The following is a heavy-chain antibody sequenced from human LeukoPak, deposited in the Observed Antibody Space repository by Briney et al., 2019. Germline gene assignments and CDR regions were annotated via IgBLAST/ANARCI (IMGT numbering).Heavy chain of an antibody. CDR3: ARGPRQLPKIGGYYFDY. CDR2: IIPIFGTA. CDR1: GYTFTSYG. D-gene: IGHD2-2*01. J-gene: IGHJ4*02. V-gene: IGHV1-69*13. Sequence: ASVKVSCKASGYTFTSYGISWVRQAPGQGLEWMGGIIPIFGTANYAQKFQGRVTITADESTSTAYMELSSLRSEDTAVYYCARGPRQLPKIGGYYFDYWGQGTLVTVSS.